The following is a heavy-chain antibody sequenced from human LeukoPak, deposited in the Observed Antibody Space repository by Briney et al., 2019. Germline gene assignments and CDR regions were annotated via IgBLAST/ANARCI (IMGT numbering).Heavy chain of an antibody. CDR2: IGDSGGGT. CDR3: AKVATYCSSTSCYIDY. CDR1: GFTFSSSV. Sequence: PGGSLRLSCAASGFTFSSSVMSWIRQAPGKGLEWVSAIGDSGGGTHYADSVKGRFTISRDISKNTLHLQMNSLRAEDTAVYHCAKVATYCSSTSCYIDYWGQGALVTVSS. V-gene: IGHV3-23*01. D-gene: IGHD2-2*02. J-gene: IGHJ4*02.